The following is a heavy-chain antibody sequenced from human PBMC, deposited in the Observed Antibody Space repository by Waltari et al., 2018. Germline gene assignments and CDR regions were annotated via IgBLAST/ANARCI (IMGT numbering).Heavy chain of an antibody. D-gene: IGHD3-22*01. J-gene: IGHJ4*02. CDR1: GGSISSSSYY. CDR2: ISYSGST. CDR3: AGSFGSGYNCDD. V-gene: IGHV4-39*07. Sequence: QLQLQESGPGLVKPSETLSLTCTVSGGSISSSSYYWGWIRRPPGKGLEWIGSISYSGSTYYNPSLKSRVTIAVDTSKNQFSHKRSSVAAAETAVYYCAGSFGSGYNCDDWGQGTRVTVSS.